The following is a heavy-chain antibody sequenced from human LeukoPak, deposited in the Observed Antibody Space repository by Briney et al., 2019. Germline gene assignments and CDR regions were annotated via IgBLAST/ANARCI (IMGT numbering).Heavy chain of an antibody. CDR2: IYYSGTT. V-gene: IGHV4-39*01. CDR1: GVSISSSNYY. Sequence: SETLSLTCTVSGVSISSSNYYWGWLRQPPGKGLEWIGSIYYSGTTYYSSSLKSRVIISVDTSKNQFSLKLSSVTATDTAVYYCARHEAQDFDYWGQGTLVTVSS. J-gene: IGHJ4*02. CDR3: ARHEAQDFDY.